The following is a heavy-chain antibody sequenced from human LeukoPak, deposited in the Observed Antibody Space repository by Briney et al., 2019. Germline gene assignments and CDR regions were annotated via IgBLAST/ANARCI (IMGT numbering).Heavy chain of an antibody. Sequence: RTGGSLRLSCAASGFTFSSYAMSWVRQAPGKGLEWVPAISGSGGSTYYADSVKGRFTISRDNSKNTLYLQMNSLRAEDTAVYYCAKTRGYCSGGSWWGPWAFDIWGQGTMVTVSS. V-gene: IGHV3-23*01. D-gene: IGHD2-15*01. CDR3: AKTRGYCSGGSWWGPWAFDI. J-gene: IGHJ3*02. CDR1: GFTFSSYA. CDR2: ISGSGGST.